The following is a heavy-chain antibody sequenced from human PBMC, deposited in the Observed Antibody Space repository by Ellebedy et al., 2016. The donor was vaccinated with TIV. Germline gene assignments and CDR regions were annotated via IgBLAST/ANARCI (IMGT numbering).Heavy chain of an antibody. D-gene: IGHD3-10*01. CDR3: GRGQSGSGRIFDF. J-gene: IGHJ4*02. CDR2: TYYRSKWYN. CDR1: GDSVPSHSAA. Sequence: QTLSLTCAISGDSVPSHSAAWNWIRPSPSRGIEWLGRTYYRSKWYNDYAASVKSRITINQGTSKNQFSLQLNSVTPEDTAVYYCGRGQSGSGRIFDFWGQGTQVTVSS. V-gene: IGHV6-1*01.